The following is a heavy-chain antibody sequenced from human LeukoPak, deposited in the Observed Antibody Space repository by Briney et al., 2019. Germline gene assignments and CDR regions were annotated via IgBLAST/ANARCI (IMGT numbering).Heavy chain of an antibody. V-gene: IGHV4-38-2*02. J-gene: IGHJ4*02. D-gene: IGHD4-23*01. Sequence: SETLSLTCTVSGYSISSGYYWGWIRQPPGKGLEWIGSIYHSGSTYYNPSLKSRVTISVDTSKNQFSLKLSSVTAADTAVYYCASLPYGGNSGSSDYWGQGTLVTVSS. CDR1: GYSISSGYY. CDR2: IYHSGST. CDR3: ASLPYGGNSGSSDY.